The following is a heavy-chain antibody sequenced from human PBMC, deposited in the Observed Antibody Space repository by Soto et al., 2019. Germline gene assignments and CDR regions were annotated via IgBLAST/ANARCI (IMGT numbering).Heavy chain of an antibody. D-gene: IGHD2-21*01. V-gene: IGHV1-46*01. Sequence: GASVKVSCKASGYTFTSYYMHWVRQAPGQGLEWMGIINPSGGSTSYAQKFQGRVTMTRDTSTSTVYMELSSLRSEDTAVYYCARGSTSIVVANWFDPWGQGTPVTVSS. J-gene: IGHJ5*02. CDR3: ARGSTSIVVANWFDP. CDR1: GYTFTSYY. CDR2: INPSGGST.